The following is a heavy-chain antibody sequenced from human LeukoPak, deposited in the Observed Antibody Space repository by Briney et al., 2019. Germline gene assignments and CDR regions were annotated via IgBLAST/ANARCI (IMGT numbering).Heavy chain of an antibody. D-gene: IGHD2-2*03. CDR3: ARPPSRGYSSSFEY. J-gene: IGHJ4*02. V-gene: IGHV5-51*01. CDR1: GYSFTTYW. Sequence: GESLKFSCKGSGYSFTTYWIAWVRQMPGKGLEWMGIIYPDESNIRYSPSFQGQVTISADKSISTAYLQWSSLKPSDTAMYYCARPPSRGYSSSFEYWGQGTLVTVSS. CDR2: IYPDESNI.